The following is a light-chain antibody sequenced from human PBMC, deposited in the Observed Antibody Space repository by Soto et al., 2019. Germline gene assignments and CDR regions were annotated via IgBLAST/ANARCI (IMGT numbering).Light chain of an antibody. CDR2: GAS. J-gene: IGKJ2*01. CDR1: ESVNSNY. CDR3: HQYGLLPRHP. Sequence: IVLTQSPVTLSLSTGESATLSCRASESVNSNYLAWYQQKPGQAPRLLIFGASSRATGIPNRFSGSGSGTDFTLTISGLEHEDFAVYYCHQYGLLPRHPFGQGTKLEIK. V-gene: IGKV3-20*01.